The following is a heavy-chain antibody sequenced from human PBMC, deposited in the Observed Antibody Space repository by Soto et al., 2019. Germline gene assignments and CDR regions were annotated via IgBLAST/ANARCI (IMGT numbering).Heavy chain of an antibody. J-gene: IGHJ4*02. V-gene: IGHV4-39*01. CDR3: ARHPVYATGWQIDY. CDR2: IHKSGTT. D-gene: IGHD2-2*01. CDR1: GGSISSGGYY. Sequence: PSATLSLTCTVSGGSISSGGYYWSWIRQHPGKGLEWIGRIHKSGTTYYNASLRSRLSISIDTSKNQFSLKLSSVTAADTAVYYCARHPVYATGWQIDYWGQGALVTVSS.